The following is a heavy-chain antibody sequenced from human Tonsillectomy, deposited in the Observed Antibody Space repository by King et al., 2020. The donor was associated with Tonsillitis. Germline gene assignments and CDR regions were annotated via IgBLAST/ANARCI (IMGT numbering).Heavy chain of an antibody. D-gene: IGHD1-1*01. CDR1: GFSLTNAW. J-gene: IGHJ6*02. V-gene: IGHV3-15*05. CDR3: EAQVQLRRRGHPYYNGLDV. Sequence: VQLVESGGGLVKPGGSLRLSCAASGFSLTNAWMSWVRQAPGKGPEWVGLIKSNTDGGTTDYTAPVKGRFSISRDETKNTLYLQMNSLKTEDTAVYYWEAQVQLRRRGHPYYNGLDVWGQGTTVTVSS. CDR2: IKSNTDGGTT.